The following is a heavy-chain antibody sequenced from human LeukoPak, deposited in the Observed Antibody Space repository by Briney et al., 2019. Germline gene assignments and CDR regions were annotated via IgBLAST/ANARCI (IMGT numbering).Heavy chain of an antibody. CDR3: ARDRYSSSWYSVGYMDV. CDR1: GYTFTSYG. Sequence: GASVKVSCKASGYTFTSYGISWVRQAPGQGLEWMGWISAYNGNTNYAQKLQGRVTMTTDTSTSTAYMELRSLRSDDTAVYYCARDRYSSSWYSVGYMDVWGKGTTVTVSS. J-gene: IGHJ6*03. V-gene: IGHV1-18*01. CDR2: ISAYNGNT. D-gene: IGHD6-13*01.